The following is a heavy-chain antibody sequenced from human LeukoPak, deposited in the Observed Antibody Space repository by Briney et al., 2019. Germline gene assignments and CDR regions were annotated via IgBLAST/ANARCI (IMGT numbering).Heavy chain of an antibody. CDR3: ARDSSITIFGPLGYFDY. J-gene: IGHJ4*02. CDR1: GGSISSGGYY. D-gene: IGHD3-3*01. Sequence: SETLSLTCTVSGGSISSGGYYWSWIRQHPGKGLEWIGRIYTSGSTNSNPSLKSRVTISVDTSKNQFSLKLSSVTAADTAVYYCARDSSITIFGPLGYFDYWGQGTLVTVSS. CDR2: IYTSGST. V-gene: IGHV4-61*02.